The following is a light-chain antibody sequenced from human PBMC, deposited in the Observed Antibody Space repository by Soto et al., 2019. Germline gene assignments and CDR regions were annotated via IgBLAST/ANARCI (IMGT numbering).Light chain of an antibody. CDR3: QSYDSSLSRRWV. Sequence: QAVVTQPPSVSGAPGQRVTISCTGSSSNIGAGYPVHWYQQLPGTAPKLLVAGNRPSGVPDRFSVSKSGASASLAITGLQAEDEADYYCQSYDSSLSRRWVFGGRTKLTVL. CDR1: SSNIGAGYP. CDR2: G. V-gene: IGLV1-40*03. J-gene: IGLJ3*02.